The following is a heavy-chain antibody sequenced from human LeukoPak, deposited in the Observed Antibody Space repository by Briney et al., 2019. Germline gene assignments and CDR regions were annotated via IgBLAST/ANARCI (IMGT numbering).Heavy chain of an antibody. CDR2: ISGSGGST. V-gene: IGHV3-23*01. Sequence: PGGTLCLSSAASGFTFSGFTMGGVPQGPGQGLEWVFAISGSGGSTYYADSVKGRFTISRDKSKNTLYLQMNSLRAEDTAVYDCEKDIISIFGVASSIGDAFDIWGQGTMVTVSS. J-gene: IGHJ3*02. CDR3: EKDIISIFGVASSIGDAFDI. CDR1: GFTFSGFT. D-gene: IGHD3-3*01.